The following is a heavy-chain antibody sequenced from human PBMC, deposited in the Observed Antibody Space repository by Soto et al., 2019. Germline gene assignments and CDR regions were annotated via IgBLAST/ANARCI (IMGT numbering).Heavy chain of an antibody. J-gene: IGHJ5*02. CDR1: GGSISNSNYY. D-gene: IGHD2-15*01. V-gene: IGHV4-39*01. CDR3: SLP. Sequence: SETLSLTCNVSGGSISNSNYYWGWIRQPPGKGLEWIGSIYYTGNTYYNPSLKSRVTISVDTSKNQFSLKLDSVTAADITNPLRSLPWG. CDR2: IYYTGNT.